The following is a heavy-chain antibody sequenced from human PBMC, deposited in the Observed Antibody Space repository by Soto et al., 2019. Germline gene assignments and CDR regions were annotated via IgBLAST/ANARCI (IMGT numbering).Heavy chain of an antibody. V-gene: IGHV3-7*04. J-gene: IGHJ4*02. CDR2: VNKDGSDR. Sequence: EVQLVESGGGLVQPGGSLRLTCAASGFTFTGAWMSWVRQAPGKGLEWVANVNKDGSDRYYVDSVKGRFTISRDNAKNSLYLQMNSLGADGTAVYYWAGGGGNFDHWGQGTLVTVSS. CDR3: AGGGGNFDH. CDR1: GFTFTGAW. D-gene: IGHD3-16*01.